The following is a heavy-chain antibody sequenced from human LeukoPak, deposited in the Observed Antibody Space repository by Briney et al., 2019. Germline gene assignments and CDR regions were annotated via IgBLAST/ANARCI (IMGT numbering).Heavy chain of an antibody. CDR2: INHSGST. Sequence: SETLSLTCAVYGGSFSGYYWSWIRQPPGKGLEWIGEINHSGSTNYNPSLKSRVTISVDTSKNQFSLKLSSVTAADTAVYYCARGVYYMGFEEDYWGQGTLVTVSS. V-gene: IGHV4-34*01. J-gene: IGHJ4*02. CDR1: GGSFSGYY. CDR3: ARGVYYMGFEEDY. D-gene: IGHD3-10*01.